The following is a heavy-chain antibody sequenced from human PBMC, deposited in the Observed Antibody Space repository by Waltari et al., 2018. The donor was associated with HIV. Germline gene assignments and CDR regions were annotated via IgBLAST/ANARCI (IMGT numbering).Heavy chain of an antibody. D-gene: IGHD6-19*01. CDR1: GFSFTKYS. CDR3: VRDLSPMGKSGWYDS. V-gene: IGHV1-18*04. J-gene: IGHJ1*01. CDR2: IHTYTGNT. Sequence: QVSLVQSGAEVKKHGASAKVYCKASGFSFTKYSFSRVRQAPGQGLEWMGCIHTYTGNTDSAEKFQGTVTMTRDTFTNTIYMELTTLKSDDSAIYYCVRDLSPMGKSGWYDSWGQGTVVTVSS.